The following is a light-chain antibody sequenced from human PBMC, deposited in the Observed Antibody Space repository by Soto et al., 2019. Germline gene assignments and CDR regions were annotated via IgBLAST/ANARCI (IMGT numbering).Light chain of an antibody. J-gene: IGKJ5*01. V-gene: IGKV3-20*01. CDR1: QNIGYSY. CDR3: HHYGTSPT. CDR2: AVT. Sequence: EIVLTQSPGTLALSPCERATLSFRASQNIGYSYSAWHQNTAGQAPRLLIYAVTSRATDIPDRISGSGSGTDFPLTISRLAPADSAVYFCHHYGTSPTFGQGTRLEIK.